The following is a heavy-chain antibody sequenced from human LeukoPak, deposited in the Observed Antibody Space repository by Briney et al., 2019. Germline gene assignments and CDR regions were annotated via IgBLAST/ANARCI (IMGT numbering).Heavy chain of an antibody. CDR3: ARPSLGDYDILTGYYFATPNFDY. Sequence: ASVKVSCKASGYTFTGYYMHWVRQAPGQRLEWMGWINPNSGGTNYAQKFQGRVTMTRDTSISTAYMELSRLRSDDTAVYYCARPSLGDYDILTGYYFATPNFDYWGQGTLVTVSS. V-gene: IGHV1-2*02. J-gene: IGHJ4*02. CDR1: GYTFTGYY. CDR2: INPNSGGT. D-gene: IGHD3-9*01.